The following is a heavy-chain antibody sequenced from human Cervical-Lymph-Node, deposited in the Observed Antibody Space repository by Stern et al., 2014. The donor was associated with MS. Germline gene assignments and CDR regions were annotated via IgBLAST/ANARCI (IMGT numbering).Heavy chain of an antibody. CDR2: LFSNDEK. CDR1: GFSLSNARMG. V-gene: IGHV2-26*01. D-gene: IGHD5-12*01. CDR3: ARIQGGGYDNGVDS. Sequence: ESGPVLVKPTETLTLTCTVSGFSLSNARMGVSWIRQPPGKALEWLAHLFSNDEKSYSTSLKSRLTISKDTSKSQVVLTMTNMDPVDTATYYCARIQGGGYDNGVDSWGQGTLVTVSS. J-gene: IGHJ4*02.